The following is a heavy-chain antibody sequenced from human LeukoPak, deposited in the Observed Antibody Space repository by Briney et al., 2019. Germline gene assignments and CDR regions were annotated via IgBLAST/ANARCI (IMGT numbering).Heavy chain of an antibody. CDR1: GFTFSSYD. D-gene: IGHD3-10*01. Sequence: GGSLRLSCAVSGFTFSSYDIHWVRHATGQGLEWVSVVGTAGDTYYSDSVKGRFTISRENAKNSVYLQMNSLRAGDTAVYYCVRARQVTMVRGLIVPYYYYYMDVWGKGTTVTISS. CDR3: VRARQVTMVRGLIVPYYYYYMDV. CDR2: VGTAGDT. J-gene: IGHJ6*03. V-gene: IGHV3-13*01.